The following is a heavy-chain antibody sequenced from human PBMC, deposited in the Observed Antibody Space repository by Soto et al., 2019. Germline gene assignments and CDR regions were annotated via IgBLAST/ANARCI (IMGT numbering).Heavy chain of an antibody. CDR1: GGSISGGVHS. CDR3: AREIMPLTNDWYFDL. CDR2: IFDSGST. D-gene: IGHD2-8*01. Sequence: QVQLQESGPGLVKPSETLSLTCTVSGGSISGGVHSWSWIRQPPGKGLEWIGHIFDSGSTYYNPSHKSRITISVDTSKNQFSLRLSSMTAADTAVYYCAREIMPLTNDWYFDLWGRGTLVTVSS. V-gene: IGHV4-30-4*01. J-gene: IGHJ2*01.